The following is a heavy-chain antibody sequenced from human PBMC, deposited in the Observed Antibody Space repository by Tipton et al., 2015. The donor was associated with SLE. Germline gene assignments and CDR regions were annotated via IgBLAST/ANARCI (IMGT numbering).Heavy chain of an antibody. CDR1: GYSISSGYY. D-gene: IGHD3-22*01. V-gene: IGHV4-31*11. Sequence: TLSLTCAVSGYSISSGYYWGWIRQPPGKGLEWIGYIYYSGSTYYNPSLKSRVTISVDTSKNQFSLKLSSVTAADTAVYYCARGVTMIENWFDPWGQGTLVTVSS. CDR3: ARGVTMIENWFDP. J-gene: IGHJ5*02. CDR2: IYYSGST.